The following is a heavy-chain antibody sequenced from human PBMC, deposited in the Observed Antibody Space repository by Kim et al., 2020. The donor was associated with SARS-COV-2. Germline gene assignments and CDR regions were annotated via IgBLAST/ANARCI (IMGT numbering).Heavy chain of an antibody. CDR2: ISYDGSNK. V-gene: IGHV3-30*04. D-gene: IGHD1-26*01. CDR3: ASGVGATPWYGMDV. CDR1: GFTFSSYA. J-gene: IGHJ6*02. Sequence: GGSLRLSCAASGFTFSSYAMHWVRQAPGKGLEWVAVISYDGSNKYYADSVKGRFTISRDNSKNTLYLQMNSLRAEDTAVYYCASGVGATPWYGMDVWGQGTTVTVSS.